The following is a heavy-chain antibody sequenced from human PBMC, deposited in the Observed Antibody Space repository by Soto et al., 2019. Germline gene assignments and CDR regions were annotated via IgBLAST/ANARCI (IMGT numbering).Heavy chain of an antibody. J-gene: IGHJ3*02. Sequence: EVQLLESGGGLVQPGGSLRLSCAASGFTFSTYAMSWVRQAPGKGLEWVSVISGSGGSTYYADSVKGRFTISRDNSKNTLYLLMNSLRAEDTALYYCAKREGGFDIWGQGTMVTVSS. V-gene: IGHV3-23*01. CDR3: AKREGGFDI. CDR1: GFTFSTYA. CDR2: ISGSGGST. D-gene: IGHD1-26*01.